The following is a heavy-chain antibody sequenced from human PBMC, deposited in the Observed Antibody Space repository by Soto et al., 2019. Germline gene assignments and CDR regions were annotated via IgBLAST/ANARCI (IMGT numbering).Heavy chain of an antibody. CDR2: ISAYNGNT. J-gene: IGHJ4*02. CDR1: GYSLTRHG. CDR3: ARDRYYDSSDYYSTFDY. Sequence: AGVKVSCKDAGYSLTRHGVSSLRQAPGQRFEWMGWISAYNGNTNYAQKLQGRVTMTTDTSTRTAYMELRSLRSDDTAVYYCARDRYYDSSDYYSTFDYWGQGALVTRSS. D-gene: IGHD3-22*01. V-gene: IGHV1-18*01.